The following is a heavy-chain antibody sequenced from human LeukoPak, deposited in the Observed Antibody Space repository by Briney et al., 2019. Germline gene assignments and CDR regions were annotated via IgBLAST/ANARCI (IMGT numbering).Heavy chain of an antibody. J-gene: IGHJ4*02. Sequence: GGSLRLSCAASGFTLSSYAMTWVRQGPGKGLEWVSSITGSGGSTYYADSVKGRFTISRDDSKNTLFLQMNSLTVEDTAVYYCAKAVPGIALDYWGQGTLVTVSS. CDR1: GFTLSSYA. D-gene: IGHD6-13*01. CDR2: ITGSGGST. V-gene: IGHV3-23*01. CDR3: AKAVPGIALDY.